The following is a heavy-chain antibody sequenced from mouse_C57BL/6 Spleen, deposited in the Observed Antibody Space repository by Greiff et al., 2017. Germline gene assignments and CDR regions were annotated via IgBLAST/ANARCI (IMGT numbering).Heavy chain of an antibody. V-gene: IGHV1-81*01. D-gene: IGHD1-1*01. J-gene: IGHJ2*01. CDR3: ASYYGSSSYYFDY. CDR2: IYPRSGNT. Sequence: VKVVESGAELARPGASVKLSCKASGYTFTSYGISWVKQRTGQGLEWIGEIYPRSGNTYYNEKFKGKATLTADKSSSTAYMELRSLTSEDSAVYFCASYYGSSSYYFDYWGQGTTLTVSS. CDR1: GYTFTSYG.